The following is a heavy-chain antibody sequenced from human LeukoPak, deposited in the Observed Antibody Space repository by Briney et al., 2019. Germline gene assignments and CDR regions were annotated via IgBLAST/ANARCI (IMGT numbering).Heavy chain of an antibody. CDR3: ARDAKYYYGSRTFFFYEH. D-gene: IGHD3-10*01. Sequence: SETLSLTCAVYGGSFSGYYWSWIRQPPGKGLEWLGEINHSGSINYNPSLKSRVTISLDTSKNQFSLKRSSVTAADTAIYYCARDAKYYYGSRTFFFYEHWGQGTLLTVSS. CDR2: INHSGSI. CDR1: GGSFSGYY. J-gene: IGHJ4*02. V-gene: IGHV4-34*01.